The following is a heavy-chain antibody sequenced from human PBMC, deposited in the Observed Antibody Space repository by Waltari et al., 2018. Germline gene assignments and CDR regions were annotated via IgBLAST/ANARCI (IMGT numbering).Heavy chain of an antibody. D-gene: IGHD2-15*01. CDR1: GGSFSGYY. CDR2: INHAGYT. CDR3: VRLEDCTGPGGHCYSGDPFALDV. Sequence: QVQLQQWGAGLLQSSETLSLTCAVYGGSFSGYYWGWVRQPPGKGLEWSGEINHAGYTNHKPALRSRVTMSADKSKSQFSLKLNSVTAADTAVYYCVRLEDCTGPGGHCYSGDPFALDVWGQGTTVTVSS. J-gene: IGHJ6*02. V-gene: IGHV4-34*02.